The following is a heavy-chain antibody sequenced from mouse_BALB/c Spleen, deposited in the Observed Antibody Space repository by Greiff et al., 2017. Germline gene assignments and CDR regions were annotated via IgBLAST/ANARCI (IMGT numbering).Heavy chain of an antibody. J-gene: IGHJ2*01. D-gene: IGHD1-1*01. CDR2: IDPANGNT. CDR1: GFNIKDTY. Sequence: EVQLQQSGAELVKPGASVKLSCTASGFNIKDTYMHWVKQRPEQGLEWIGRIDPANGNTKYDPKFQGKATITADTSSNTAYLQLSSLTSEDTAVYYCARGDLLLPSFDYWGQGTTLTVSS. V-gene: IGHV14-3*02. CDR3: ARGDLLLPSFDY.